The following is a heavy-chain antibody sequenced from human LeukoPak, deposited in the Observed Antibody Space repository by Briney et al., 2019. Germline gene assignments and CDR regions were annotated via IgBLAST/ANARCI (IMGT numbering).Heavy chain of an antibody. CDR2: IYSGGST. CDR3: ARDLNGAGYFDY. J-gene: IGHJ4*02. D-gene: IGHD2-8*01. CDR1: GFTVSSNY. V-gene: IGHV3-53*01. Sequence: GGSLRLSCAASGFTVSSNYMSWVRQAPGKGLEWVSVIYSGGSTYYADSVKGRFTISRDNSKNTLYLQMNSLRAEDTAVYYCARDLNGAGYFDYWGQGTLVTVSS.